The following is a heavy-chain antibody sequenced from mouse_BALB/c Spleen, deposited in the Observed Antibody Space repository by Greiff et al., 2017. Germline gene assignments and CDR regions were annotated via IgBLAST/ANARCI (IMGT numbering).Heavy chain of an antibody. D-gene: IGHD1-2*01. J-gene: IGHJ2*01. CDR2: ISSGGST. CDR1: GFTFSSYA. V-gene: IGHV5-6-5*01. CDR3: ARGPPYYGLDY. Sequence: EVHLVESGGGLVKPGGSLKLSCAASGFTFSSYAMSWVRQTPEKRLEWVASISSGGSTYYPDSVKGRFTISRDNARNILYLQMSSLRSEDTAMYYCARGPPYYGLDYWGQGTTLTVSS.